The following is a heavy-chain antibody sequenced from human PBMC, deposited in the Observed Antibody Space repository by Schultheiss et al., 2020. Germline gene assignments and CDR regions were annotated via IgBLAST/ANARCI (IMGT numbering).Heavy chain of an antibody. Sequence: SETLSLTCTVSGGSISSGGYYWSWIRQHPGKGLEWIGYIYYSGSTYYNPSLKSRVTISVDTSKNQFSLKLSSVTAADTAVYYCAREGYSGYETGKWGQGNLVIVFS. V-gene: IGHV4-31*03. J-gene: IGHJ4*02. CDR3: AREGYSGYETGK. CDR1: GGSISSGGYY. CDR2: IYYSGST. D-gene: IGHD5-12*01.